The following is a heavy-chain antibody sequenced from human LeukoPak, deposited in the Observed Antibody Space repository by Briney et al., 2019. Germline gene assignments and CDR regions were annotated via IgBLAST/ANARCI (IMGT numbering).Heavy chain of an antibody. Sequence: GGSLRLSCAAAGFTFSSYAMHWVRQAPGKGLEWVALILYDGTKKYFADSVKGRFTISRDNSKNTLSLQMSSLRVEDTALYYCARDIQLGDGDAFDIWGQGTMVTVSS. D-gene: IGHD1-1*01. CDR3: ARDIQLGDGDAFDI. CDR2: ILYDGTKK. CDR1: GFTFSSYA. J-gene: IGHJ3*02. V-gene: IGHV3-30*04.